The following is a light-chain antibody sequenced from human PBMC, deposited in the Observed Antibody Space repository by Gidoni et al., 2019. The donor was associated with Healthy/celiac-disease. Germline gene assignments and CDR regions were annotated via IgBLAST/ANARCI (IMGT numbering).Light chain of an antibody. CDR3: QQDDKLPS. CDR2: DAS. CDR1: QDISNY. Sequence: DIQMTQSPSSLSAAVGDRVTITCQSSQDISNYLNWYQQKPGKAPKLLIYDASNLETGVPSRFSGSGSGTDFTFTISSLQAEDIAIYYCQQDDKLPSFGGGTKVEIK. J-gene: IGKJ4*01. V-gene: IGKV1-33*01.